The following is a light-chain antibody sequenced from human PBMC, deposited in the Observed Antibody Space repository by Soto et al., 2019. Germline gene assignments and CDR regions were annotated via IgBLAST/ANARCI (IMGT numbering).Light chain of an antibody. Sequence: QSALTQPASVSGSPGQSITISCTGTSSDVGNYNLVSWYQQHPGKAPKLIICEGSKRPSGVSNRFSGSKSANTASLTISGLQAEDEADYYCCSYAGRSTYVFGTGTKVTVL. V-gene: IGLV2-23*01. CDR1: SSDVGNYNL. J-gene: IGLJ1*01. CDR2: EGS. CDR3: CSYAGRSTYV.